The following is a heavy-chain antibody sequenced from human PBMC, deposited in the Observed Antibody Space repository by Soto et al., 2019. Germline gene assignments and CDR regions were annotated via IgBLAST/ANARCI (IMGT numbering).Heavy chain of an antibody. V-gene: IGHV1-3*05. J-gene: IGHJ4*02. Sequence: QVQLVQSGAEEKKPGASVKVSCKASGYTFTSYAMHWVRQAPGQRLEWMGWINPGNGNTKYSQKFQGRATINSDTSASTAYMELSSLRSEDTAVYYCARDRGLTIDYWGQGTLVTVSS. CDR1: GYTFTSYA. CDR2: INPGNGNT. CDR3: ARDRGLTIDY. D-gene: IGHD3-10*01.